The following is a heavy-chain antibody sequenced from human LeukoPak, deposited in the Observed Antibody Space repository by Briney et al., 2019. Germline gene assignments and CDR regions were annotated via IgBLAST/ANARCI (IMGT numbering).Heavy chain of an antibody. CDR3: ARLGAVAGGY. V-gene: IGHV4-34*01. D-gene: IGHD6-19*01. Sequence: SETLSLTCAVYGGSFSGYYWSWIRQPPGKGLEWIGEINHSGSTNYNPSLKSRVTTSVDTSKNRFSLKLSSVTAADTAVYYCARLGAVAGGYWGQGTLVTVSS. CDR1: GGSFSGYY. CDR2: INHSGST. J-gene: IGHJ4*02.